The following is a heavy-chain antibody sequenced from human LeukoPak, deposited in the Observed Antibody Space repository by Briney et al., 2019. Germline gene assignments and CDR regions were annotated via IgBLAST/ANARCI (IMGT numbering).Heavy chain of an antibody. D-gene: IGHD3-22*01. V-gene: IGHV3-NL1*01. CDR3: VKDEDLDSPTRYRFED. Sequence: PGGSLRLSCAASGFTFNNYGMHWVRQAPGKGLEWVSGITSSGAGAYYAASVKGRFTVSRDNSENTLYLQINNLSAEDSGTYNCVKDEDLDSPTRYRFEDWGQGTLVTVSS. CDR2: ITSSGAGA. CDR1: GFTFNNYG. J-gene: IGHJ4*02.